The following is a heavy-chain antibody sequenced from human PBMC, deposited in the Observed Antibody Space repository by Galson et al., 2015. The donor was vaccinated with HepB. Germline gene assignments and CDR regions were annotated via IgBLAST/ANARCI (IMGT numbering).Heavy chain of an antibody. CDR2: IYPGDSDT. Sequence: QSGAEVKKPGESLKISCKGSGYSFTSYWIGWVRQMPGKGLEWMGIIYPGDSDTRYSPSFQGQVTISADKSISTASLQWSSLKASDTAMYYCARRGREEDTAMGSFDYWGQGTLVTVSS. CDR1: GYSFTSYW. J-gene: IGHJ4*02. V-gene: IGHV5-51*03. D-gene: IGHD5-18*01. CDR3: ARRGREEDTAMGSFDY.